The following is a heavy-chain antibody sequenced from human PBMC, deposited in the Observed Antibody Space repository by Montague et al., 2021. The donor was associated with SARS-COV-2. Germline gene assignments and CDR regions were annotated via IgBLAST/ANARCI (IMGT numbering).Heavy chain of an antibody. J-gene: IGHJ4*02. V-gene: IGHV4-59*01. CDR1: GGSIGSYY. CDR3: ARSLDPSGTYYLPY. Sequence: SETLSLTCSVSGGSIGSYYWSWLRQPPGKGLEWIGHIHYSGSSTYSPSLKSRVTISIDTPKNQFSLKLSSVTAADTAVYYCARSLDPSGTYYLPYWGQGTLVTVSS. CDR2: IHYSGSS. D-gene: IGHD3-10*01.